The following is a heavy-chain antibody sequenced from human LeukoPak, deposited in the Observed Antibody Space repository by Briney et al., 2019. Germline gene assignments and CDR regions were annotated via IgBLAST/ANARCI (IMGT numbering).Heavy chain of an antibody. J-gene: IGHJ6*02. V-gene: IGHV4-59*01. Sequence: SETLSLTCTVSGGSISSYYWSWIRQPPGKGLEWIGHIYYSGSTNYNPSLKSRVTISVDTSKNQSSLKLSSVTAADTAVYYCARTLTGYYPHYYYYGMDVWGQGTTVTVSS. D-gene: IGHD3-9*01. CDR2: IYYSGST. CDR3: ARTLTGYYPHYYYYGMDV. CDR1: GGSISSYY.